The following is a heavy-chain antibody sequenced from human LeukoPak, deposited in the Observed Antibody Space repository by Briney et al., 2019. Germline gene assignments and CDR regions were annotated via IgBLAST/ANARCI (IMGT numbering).Heavy chain of an antibody. Sequence: PSETLSLTCAVSGGSISTTRHYWGWIRQPPGKGREWLGNMYYGGSTYYNPSLRGRVTISVDTAKNQFSLKLSSVTAADTALYYCERVLKYSGSYYCDYWGQGTLVTVSS. V-gene: IGHV4-39*01. CDR2: MYYGGST. CDR1: GGSISTTRHY. CDR3: ERVLKYSGSYYCDY. D-gene: IGHD1-26*01. J-gene: IGHJ4*02.